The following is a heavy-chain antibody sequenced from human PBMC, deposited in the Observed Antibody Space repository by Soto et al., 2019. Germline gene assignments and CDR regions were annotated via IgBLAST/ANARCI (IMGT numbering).Heavy chain of an antibody. CDR3: ARHLTYCSAGSCYSDFPYYGMDV. V-gene: IGHV4-39*01. J-gene: IGHJ6*02. Sequence: TLSLTCTVSGGSISSSRYYWGWIRQPPGKGLEWIGSIFYSGSTYYNPSLKSRVTISVDTSKNQFSLKLSSVTAADTAVYYCARHLTYCSAGSCYSDFPYYGMDVWGQGTTVTVSS. CDR1: GGSISSSRYY. D-gene: IGHD2-15*01. CDR2: IFYSGST.